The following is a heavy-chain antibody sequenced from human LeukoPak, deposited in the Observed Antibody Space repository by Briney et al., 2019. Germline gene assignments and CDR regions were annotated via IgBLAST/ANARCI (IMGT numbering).Heavy chain of an antibody. CDR2: IIPIFGTA. D-gene: IGHD3-22*01. CDR3: ARDRATMIVVVIITPGAFDI. CDR1: GGTFSSYA. V-gene: IGHV1-69*13. Sequence: SVKVSCKASGGTFSSYAISWVRQAPGQGLEWMGGIIPIFGTANYAQKFQGRVTITADESTSTAYMELSSLRSEDTAVYYCARDRATMIVVVIITPGAFDIWGQGTMVTVSS. J-gene: IGHJ3*02.